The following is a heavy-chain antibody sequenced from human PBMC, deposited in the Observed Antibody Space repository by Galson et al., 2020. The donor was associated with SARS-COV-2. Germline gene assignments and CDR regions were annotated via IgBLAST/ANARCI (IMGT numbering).Heavy chain of an antibody. V-gene: IGHV4-39*07. D-gene: IGHD1-26*01. CDR1: GGSLTSSDYY. CDR3: ARGRGATIPSL. J-gene: IGHJ4*02. Sequence: SETLSLTCTVSGGSLTSSDYYWGWIRQPPGKALEYIGSIYYSGTTYYNPSLKSRVTISVDTSKNQFSLKMISVTAADTAVYYCARGRGATIPSLWGQGILVTVSS. CDR2: IYYSGTT.